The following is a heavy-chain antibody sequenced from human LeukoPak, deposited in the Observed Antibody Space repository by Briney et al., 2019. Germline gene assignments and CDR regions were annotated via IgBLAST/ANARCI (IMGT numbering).Heavy chain of an antibody. CDR1: GGTFSSYA. D-gene: IGHD1-1*01. Sequence: ASVKVSCKASGGTFSSYAISWVRQAPGQGLEWMGGIIPIFGTANYAQKFLGRVTITADESTSTAYMEPSSLRSEDTAVYYCARGEDWNAPFDPWGQGTLVTVSS. J-gene: IGHJ5*02. CDR3: ARGEDWNAPFDP. V-gene: IGHV1-69*13. CDR2: IIPIFGTA.